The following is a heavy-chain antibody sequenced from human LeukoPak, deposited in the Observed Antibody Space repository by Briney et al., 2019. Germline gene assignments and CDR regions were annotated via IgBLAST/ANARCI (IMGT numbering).Heavy chain of an antibody. V-gene: IGHV3-11*04. D-gene: IGHD4-17*01. CDR2: ISSSGSTI. Sequence: PGGSLRLSCAASGFTFSDYYMSWIRQAPGKGLEWVSYISSSGSTIYYADSVKGRFAISRDNAKNSLYLQMNSLRAEGTAVYYCARDLEADYGDYVSFDYWGQGTLVTVSS. CDR1: GFTFSDYY. CDR3: ARDLEADYGDYVSFDY. J-gene: IGHJ4*02.